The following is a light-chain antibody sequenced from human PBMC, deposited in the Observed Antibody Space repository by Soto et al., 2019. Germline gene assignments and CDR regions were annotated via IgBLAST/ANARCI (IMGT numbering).Light chain of an antibody. J-gene: IGLJ1*01. CDR2: DVG. CDR1: SSDVGGYNY. V-gene: IGLV2-14*01. Sequence: QSVLTQPASVSGSPGQSITISCTGTSSDVGGYNYVSWYQQHPGKAPKLMIYDVGNRPSGVSNRFSGSKSGNTASLTISGLQAEDEADYYCSSYTSSSTLWVFGTGTKVTVL. CDR3: SSYTSSSTLWV.